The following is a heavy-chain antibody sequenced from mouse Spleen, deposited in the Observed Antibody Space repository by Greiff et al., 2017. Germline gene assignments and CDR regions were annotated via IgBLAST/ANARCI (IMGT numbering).Heavy chain of an antibody. Sequence: QVQLHQSGAELVKPGASVKISCKASGYAFSSYWMNWVKQRPGKGLEWIGQIYPVDGDTNYNGKFKGKATLTADKSSSTAYMQLSSLTSEDSAVYFCARLGTTVVAPYAMDYWGQGTSVTVSS. V-gene: IGHV1-80*01. D-gene: IGHD1-1*01. CDR2: IYPVDGDT. J-gene: IGHJ4*01. CDR3: ARLGTTVVAPYAMDY. CDR1: GYAFSSYW.